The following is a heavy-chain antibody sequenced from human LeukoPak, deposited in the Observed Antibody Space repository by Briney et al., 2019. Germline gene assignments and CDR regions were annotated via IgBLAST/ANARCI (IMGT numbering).Heavy chain of an antibody. J-gene: IGHJ4*02. CDR3: AKDGGLWVSAHWGDS. CDR1: GFTFSSYA. D-gene: IGHD7-27*01. V-gene: IGHV3-30*04. Sequence: GGSLRLSCAASGFTFSSYAMHWVRQAPGKGLEWVAVISYDGSNKYYADSVKGRFIVSRDNSKNTLFLQMNSLRAEDTAVYYCAKDGGLWVSAHWGDSWGRGTLVTVSS. CDR2: ISYDGSNK.